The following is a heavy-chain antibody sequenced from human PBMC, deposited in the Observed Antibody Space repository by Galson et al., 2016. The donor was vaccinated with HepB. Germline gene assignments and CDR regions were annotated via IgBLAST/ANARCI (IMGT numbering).Heavy chain of an antibody. V-gene: IGHV4-4*02. D-gene: IGHD1-14*01. CDR2: IYHSGTT. J-gene: IGHJ3*02. CDR3: ARTKPRSAFDI. Sequence: SETLSLTCAVSGGSISTFTWWAWVRQPPGKGLEWIGEIYHSGTTNYNPSLKSRVTISVDKSENQFSLNVNSVTAADTAFYYCARTKPRSAFDIWGHGTMVTVSS. CDR1: GGSISTFTW.